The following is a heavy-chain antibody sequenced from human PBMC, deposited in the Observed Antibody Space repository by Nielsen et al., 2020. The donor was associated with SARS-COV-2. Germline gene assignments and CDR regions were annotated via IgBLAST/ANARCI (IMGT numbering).Heavy chain of an antibody. CDR2: IYPGDSDT. J-gene: IGHJ3*02. CDR3: ARHGVVVVAATHDAFDI. Sequence: GESLKISCKGSGYSFTSYWIGWVRQMPGKGLEWMGIIYPGDSDTRYSPSFQGQVTISADKSISTAYLQWSSLKASDTAMYYCARHGVVVVAATHDAFDIWGQVTMVTVSS. CDR1: GYSFTSYW. D-gene: IGHD2-15*01. V-gene: IGHV5-51*01.